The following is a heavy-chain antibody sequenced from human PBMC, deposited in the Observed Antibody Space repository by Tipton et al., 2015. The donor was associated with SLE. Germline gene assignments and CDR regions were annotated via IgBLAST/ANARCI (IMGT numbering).Heavy chain of an antibody. CDR3: TGNGLGAGSFYYYGMDV. V-gene: IGHV3-49*04. J-gene: IGHJ6*02. CDR2: IRSKAYGGTT. Sequence: SGFTFSSYGMHWVRQAPGKGLEWVGFIRSKAYGGTTEYAASVKGRFTMSRDDSKSIAYLQMNSLKTEDTAVYYCTGNGLGAGSFYYYGMDVWGQGTTVTVSS. D-gene: IGHD1-26*01. CDR1: GFTFSSYG.